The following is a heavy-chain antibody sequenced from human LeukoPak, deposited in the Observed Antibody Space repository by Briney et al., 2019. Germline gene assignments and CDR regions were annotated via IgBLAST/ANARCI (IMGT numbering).Heavy chain of an antibody. D-gene: IGHD2-15*01. V-gene: IGHV1-2*02. Sequence: ASVKVSCKASGYTFTGNYMHWVRQAPGQGLEWTGWINPNSGGTNYAQKFQGRVTMTRDTSISTAYMELSGLRSDDTAVYYCARDRCSGASCYLFDYWGQGTLVTVSS. CDR1: GYTFTGNY. CDR2: INPNSGGT. J-gene: IGHJ4*02. CDR3: ARDRCSGASCYLFDY.